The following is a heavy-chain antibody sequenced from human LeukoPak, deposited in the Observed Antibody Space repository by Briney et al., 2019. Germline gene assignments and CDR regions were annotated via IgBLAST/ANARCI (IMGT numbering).Heavy chain of an antibody. CDR2: IYYSGST. V-gene: IGHV4-31*03. D-gene: IGHD6-13*01. Sequence: PSQTLSLTCTVSGGSISSGGYYWSWIRQHPGKGLEWIGYIYYSGSTYYNPSLKSRVTISVDTSKNQFSLKLSSVTAADTAVYYCARASGSWHNRFDPWGQGTLVTVSS. CDR3: ARASGSWHNRFDP. CDR1: GGSISSGGYY. J-gene: IGHJ5*02.